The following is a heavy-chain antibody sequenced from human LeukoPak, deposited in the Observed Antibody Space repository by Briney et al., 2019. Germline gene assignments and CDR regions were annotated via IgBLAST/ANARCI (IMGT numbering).Heavy chain of an antibody. CDR3: AADQWTSAAGGAKGRFDN. Sequence: TGRSLRLSCAASGFTFSHYGMHWVRQAPGQGLELVAVIWYDGCNYYYADSVKGRFTISRDNSKNKMYLQLNSLRADDAAVYYCAADQWTSAAGGAKGRFDNRGPGTLVTVSS. CDR1: GFTFSHYG. J-gene: IGHJ4*02. CDR2: IWYDGCNY. V-gene: IGHV3-33*01. D-gene: IGHD6-13*01.